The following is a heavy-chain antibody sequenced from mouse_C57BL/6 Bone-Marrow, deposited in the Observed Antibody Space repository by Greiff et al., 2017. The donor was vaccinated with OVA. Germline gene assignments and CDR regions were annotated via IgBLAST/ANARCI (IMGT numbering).Heavy chain of an antibody. CDR2: ISYDGSN. V-gene: IGHV3-6*01. Sequence: EVHLVESGPGLVKPSQSLSLTCSVTGYSITSGYYWNCIRQFPGNKLEWMGYISYDGSNNYNPSLKNRISITRDTSKNQFFLKLNSVTTEDTATYYCARDLTPMDYWGQGTSVTVSS. CDR3: ARDLTPMDY. CDR1: GYSITSGYY. J-gene: IGHJ4*01.